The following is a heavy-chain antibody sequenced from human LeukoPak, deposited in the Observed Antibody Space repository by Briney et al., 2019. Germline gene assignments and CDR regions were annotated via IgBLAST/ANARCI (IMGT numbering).Heavy chain of an antibody. Sequence: GGSLRLSCTASGFTFGDYAMTWVRQAPGKGLEWVGFIRSKIYGGTPEYAASVKGRFTISRDESKGIAYLQMDSLKTGDTAVYYCTRDQTPYYWGQGTLVTVSS. J-gene: IGHJ4*02. CDR1: GFTFGDYA. CDR3: TRDQTPYY. CDR2: IRSKIYGGTP. V-gene: IGHV3-49*04.